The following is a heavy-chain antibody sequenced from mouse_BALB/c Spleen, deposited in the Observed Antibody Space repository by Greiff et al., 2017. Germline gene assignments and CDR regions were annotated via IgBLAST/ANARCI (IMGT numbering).Heavy chain of an antibody. CDR2: ISSGSSTI. J-gene: IGHJ3*01. Sequence: EVQRVESGGGLVQPGGSRKLSCAASGFTFSSFGMHWVRQAPEKGLEWVAYISSGSSTIYYADTVKGRFTISRDNPKNTLFLQMTSLRSEDTAMYYCARYGVYRYEVSWFAYWGQGTLVTVSA. D-gene: IGHD2-14*01. CDR3: ARYGVYRYEVSWFAY. CDR1: GFTFSSFG. V-gene: IGHV5-17*02.